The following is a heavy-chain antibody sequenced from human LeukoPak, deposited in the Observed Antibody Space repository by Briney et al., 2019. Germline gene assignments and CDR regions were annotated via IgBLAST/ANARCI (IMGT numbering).Heavy chain of an antibody. CDR1: GGSISSYY. CDR3: ARDRSSGWVDY. J-gene: IGHJ4*02. Sequence: SETLSLTCTVSGGSISSYYWSWIRQPAGKGLEWIGRIYTSGSTNYNPSFKSRVTMLVDTSKNQFSLKLSSVTAADTAVYYCARDRSSGWVDYWGQGTLVTVSS. V-gene: IGHV4-4*07. D-gene: IGHD6-19*01. CDR2: IYTSGST.